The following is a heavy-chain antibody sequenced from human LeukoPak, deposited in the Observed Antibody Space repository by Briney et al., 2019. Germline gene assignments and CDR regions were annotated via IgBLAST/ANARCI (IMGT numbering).Heavy chain of an antibody. CDR1: GFTFSSYE. J-gene: IGHJ4*02. CDR2: IYGVDGT. V-gene: IGHV3-53*01. Sequence: GGSLRLSCAASGFTFSSYEMNWVRRAPGKGLEWVSVIYGVDGTSYADSVKGRFTISRDNSKNTVYLQMNSLGAEDTAVYYCARDLLYWGQGTLVTVST. CDR3: ARDLLY. D-gene: IGHD1-26*01.